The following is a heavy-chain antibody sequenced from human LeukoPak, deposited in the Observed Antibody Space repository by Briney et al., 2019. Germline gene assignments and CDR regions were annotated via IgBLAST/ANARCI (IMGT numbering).Heavy chain of an antibody. J-gene: IGHJ3*02. CDR2: IIPIFGTA. V-gene: IGHV1-69*13. Sequence: WASVKVSCKASGGTFSSYAISWVRQAPGQGLEWMGGIIPIFGTANYAQKFQGRVTITADESTSTAYMELSSLRSEDTDVYYCARDRIEGDYAFDIWGQGTMVTVSS. CDR1: GGTFSSYA. D-gene: IGHD1-26*01. CDR3: ARDRIEGDYAFDI.